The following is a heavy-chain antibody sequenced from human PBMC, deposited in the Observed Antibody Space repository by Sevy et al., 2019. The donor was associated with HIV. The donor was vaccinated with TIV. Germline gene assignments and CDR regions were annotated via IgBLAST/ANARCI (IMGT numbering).Heavy chain of an antibody. CDR2: INPNSGGT. Sequence: ASVKVSCKASGYTFTGYYMHWVRQAPGQGLEWMGWINPNSGGTNYAQKFQGRVTMTRDTSISTAYMELSRLGSDDTDVYYCARGAYCTNGVCYSITFDYWGQGTLVTVSS. CDR3: ARGAYCTNGVCYSITFDY. V-gene: IGHV1-2*02. CDR1: GYTFTGYY. D-gene: IGHD2-8*01. J-gene: IGHJ4*02.